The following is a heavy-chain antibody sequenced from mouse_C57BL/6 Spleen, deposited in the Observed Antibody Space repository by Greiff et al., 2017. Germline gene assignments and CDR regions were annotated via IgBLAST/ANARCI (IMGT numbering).Heavy chain of an antibody. CDR1: GYSITSGYY. V-gene: IGHV3-6*01. D-gene: IGHD2-1*01. CDR3: ARAVGNSYAMDY. J-gene: IGHJ4*01. CDR2: ISYDGSN. Sequence: ESGPGLVKPSQSLSLTCSVTGYSITSGYYWNWIRQFPGNKLEWMGYISYDGSNNYNPSLKNRISITRDTSKNQFFLKLNSVTTEDTATYYCARAVGNSYAMDYWGQGTSVTVSS.